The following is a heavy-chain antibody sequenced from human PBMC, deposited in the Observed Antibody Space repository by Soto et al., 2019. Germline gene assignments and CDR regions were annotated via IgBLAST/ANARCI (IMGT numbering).Heavy chain of an antibody. V-gene: IGHV1-24*01. D-gene: IGHD1-26*01. CDR2: FDPEDGET. CDR3: AREGASGFGMDV. Sequence: ASVKVSCKVSGYTLTELSMHWVRQAPGKGLEWMGDFDPEDGETIYAQKFQGRVTMTEDTSKNQFSLNLSSVTAADTAVYYCAREGASGFGMDVWGQGTTVTVSS. J-gene: IGHJ6*02. CDR1: GYTLTELS.